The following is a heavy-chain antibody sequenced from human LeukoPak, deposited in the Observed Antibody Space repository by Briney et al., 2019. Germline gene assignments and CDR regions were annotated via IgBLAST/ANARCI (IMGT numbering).Heavy chain of an antibody. V-gene: IGHV3-23*01. CDR3: AKDLGGEGGSGFPGQ. CDR1: GFAFSSYS. J-gene: IGHJ4*02. Sequence: RRSLRLSCAACGFAFSSYSISWVRQAPGKGLEWVSAISGTGADTYYTDSVKGRFTISRDNSKTTLFLQMNSLTAEDTAIYYCAKDLGGEGGSGFPGQWGQGTLVTVSS. CDR2: ISGTGADT. D-gene: IGHD3-10*01.